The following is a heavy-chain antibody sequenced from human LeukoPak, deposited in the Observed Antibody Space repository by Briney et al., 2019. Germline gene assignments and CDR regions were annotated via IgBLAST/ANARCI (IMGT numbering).Heavy chain of an antibody. CDR1: GGTFSSYA. V-gene: IGHV1-69*04. Sequence: SVKVSCKASGGTFSSYAISWVRQAPGQGLEWMGRIIPILGIANYAQKFQGRVTITADKSTSTAYMELSSLRSEDTAVYYCARQNDYGGNSAPLDYWGQGTLVTVSS. CDR2: IIPILGIA. CDR3: ARQNDYGGNSAPLDY. D-gene: IGHD4-23*01. J-gene: IGHJ4*02.